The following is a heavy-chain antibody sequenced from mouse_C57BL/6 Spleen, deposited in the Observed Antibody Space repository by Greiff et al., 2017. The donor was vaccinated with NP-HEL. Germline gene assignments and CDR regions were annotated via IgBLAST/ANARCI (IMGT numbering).Heavy chain of an antibody. CDR3: AREDYYVYYAMDY. D-gene: IGHD1-1*01. Sequence: QVQLQQSGAELVRPGASVKLSCKASGYTFTDYYINWVKQRPGQGLEWIARIYPGSGNTYYNEKFKGEATLTAEKSSSTAYMQLSSLTSEDSAVYFCAREDYYVYYAMDYWGQGTSVTVSS. CDR1: GYTFTDYY. V-gene: IGHV1-76*01. CDR2: IYPGSGNT. J-gene: IGHJ4*01.